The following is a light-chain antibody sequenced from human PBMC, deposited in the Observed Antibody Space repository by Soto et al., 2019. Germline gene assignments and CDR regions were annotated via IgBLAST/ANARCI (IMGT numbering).Light chain of an antibody. CDR3: CSSGGSPTYV. Sequence: QSALTQPASLSGSPGQSITISCTGTSSDIGAYDYVSWFQQHPGKAPKLMIFEVNKRPSGVSNRFSGSKSGNTASLTISGLKVEDEADYYCCSSGGSPTYVFGTGTKLTVL. CDR2: EVN. V-gene: IGLV2-23*02. J-gene: IGLJ1*01. CDR1: SSDIGAYDY.